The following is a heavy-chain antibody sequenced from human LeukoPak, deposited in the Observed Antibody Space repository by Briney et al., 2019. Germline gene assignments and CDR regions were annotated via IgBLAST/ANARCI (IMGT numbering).Heavy chain of an antibody. Sequence: ASVKVSCKASGYTFTGYYMHWVRQAPGQGLEWMGRSNPNSGGTNYAQKFQGRVTMTRDTSISTAYMELSRLRSDDTAVYYCARELYDSSGSYAFDIWGQGTMVTVSS. CDR2: SNPNSGGT. CDR1: GYTFTGYY. V-gene: IGHV1-2*06. D-gene: IGHD3-22*01. CDR3: ARELYDSSGSYAFDI. J-gene: IGHJ3*02.